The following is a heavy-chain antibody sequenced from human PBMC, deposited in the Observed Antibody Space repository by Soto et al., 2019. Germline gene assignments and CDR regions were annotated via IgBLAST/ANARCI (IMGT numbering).Heavy chain of an antibody. V-gene: IGHV4-4*02. CDR3: ARCYGSGSSYYYYYGMDV. J-gene: IGHJ6*02. D-gene: IGHD3-10*01. Sequence: SETLSLTCAVSGGSISSSNWWSWVRQPPGKGLEWIGEIYHSGSTNYNPSLKSRVTISVDKSKNQFSLKLSSVTAADTAVYYCARCYGSGSSYYYYYGMDVWGQGTTVTVSS. CDR2: IYHSGST. CDR1: GGSISSSNW.